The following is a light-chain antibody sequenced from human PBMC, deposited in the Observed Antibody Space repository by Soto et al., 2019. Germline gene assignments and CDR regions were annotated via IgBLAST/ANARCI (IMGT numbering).Light chain of an antibody. CDR3: QQYHSPPLT. CDR1: QSVSSSF. CDR2: GAS. J-gene: IGKJ1*01. Sequence: IVLTQSPGTLSLSPGERATLSCRASQSVSSSFLAWYQQKPGQAPRLLIYGASSRATGIPDRFSGSASGTDFTLTISRLEPEDFAMYYCQQYHSPPLTFGQGTKVEFK. V-gene: IGKV3-20*01.